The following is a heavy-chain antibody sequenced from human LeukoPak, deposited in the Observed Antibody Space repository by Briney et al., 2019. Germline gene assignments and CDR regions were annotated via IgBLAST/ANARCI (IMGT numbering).Heavy chain of an antibody. CDR1: GDSVTSNSGA. J-gene: IGHJ3*02. Sequence: SQTLSLTCAVSGDSVTSNSGAWNWMRQSPSRGLEWLGRTYYRSKWYNAYAVSVKSRITINPDKSKNQFSLQLNSVTPEDTAVYYCARAQRPNAFDIWGQGTMVTVSS. CDR2: TYYRSKWYN. V-gene: IGHV6-1*01. CDR3: ARAQRPNAFDI.